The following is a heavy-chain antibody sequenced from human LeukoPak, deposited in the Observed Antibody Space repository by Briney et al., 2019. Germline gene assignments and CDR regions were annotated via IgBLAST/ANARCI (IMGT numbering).Heavy chain of an antibody. CDR2: IIPIFGTA. CDR1: GGTFSSYA. J-gene: IGHJ3*02. D-gene: IGHD3-22*01. Sequence: ASVKVSCKASGGTFSSYAISWVRQAPGQGLEWMGGIIPIFGTANYAQKFQGRVTITTDESTSTAYMELSSLRSEDTAVYYCARAGYYYDSSGYYGDAFDIWGQGTMVTVSS. V-gene: IGHV1-69*05. CDR3: ARAGYYYDSSGYYGDAFDI.